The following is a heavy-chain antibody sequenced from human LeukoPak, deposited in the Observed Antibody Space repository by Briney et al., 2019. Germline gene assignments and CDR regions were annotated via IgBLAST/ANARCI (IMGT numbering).Heavy chain of an antibody. CDR1: GFTFSNHG. V-gene: IGHV3-30*02. Sequence: GGSLRLSCAASGFTFSNHGMHWVRPAPGKGLDWVTFIGDAGINKYYADSVKGRLTISRDNSENTLYLQLNSLRDEETAGYYCGRDQGDGRFIDHWGQGTLVTVSS. J-gene: IGHJ4*02. D-gene: IGHD3-16*01. CDR3: GRDQGDGRFIDH. CDR2: IGDAGINK.